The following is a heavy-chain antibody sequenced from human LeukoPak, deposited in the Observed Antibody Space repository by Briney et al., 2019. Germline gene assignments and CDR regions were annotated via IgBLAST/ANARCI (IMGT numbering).Heavy chain of an antibody. CDR2: VYLGGST. Sequence: SETLSLTCNVSGASFNYYYWSWIRQPAGKGLEWIGRVYLGGSTNYNPSLKSRVMMSLDKANNQFSLRLSSVTAADTATYYCARDHCDDAACYPFDRWGQATLVTVSS. J-gene: IGHJ4*02. CDR3: ARDHCDDAACYPFDR. V-gene: IGHV4-4*07. CDR1: GASFNYYY. D-gene: IGHD2-21*01.